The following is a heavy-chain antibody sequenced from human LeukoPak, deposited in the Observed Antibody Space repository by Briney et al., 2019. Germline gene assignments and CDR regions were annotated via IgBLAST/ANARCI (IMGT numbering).Heavy chain of an antibody. CDR2: ISGSGGST. J-gene: IGHJ4*02. Sequence: GGSLRLSCAASGFTFSSYAMSWVRQAPGKGLEWVSAISGSGGSTYYAGSVKGRFTISRDNSKNTLYLQMNSLRAEDTAVYYCAKSGARIAVAGYFDYWGQGTLVTVSS. D-gene: IGHD6-19*01. CDR1: GFTFSSYA. CDR3: AKSGARIAVAGYFDY. V-gene: IGHV3-23*01.